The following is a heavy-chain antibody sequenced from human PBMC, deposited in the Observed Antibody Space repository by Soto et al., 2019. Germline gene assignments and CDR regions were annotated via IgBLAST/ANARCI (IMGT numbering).Heavy chain of an antibody. CDR1: GLTFSSYA. Sequence: GVSLRLSCVASGLTFSSYALSGVRQAPGKGLEWVSAISGSGGSTYYADSVKGRFTISRDNSKNTLYLQMNSLRAEDTAVYYCATPGHYANGGYDLPVDYWXRG. CDR2: ISGSGGST. V-gene: IGHV3-23*01. CDR3: ATPGHYANGGYDLPVDY. D-gene: IGHD3-22*01. J-gene: IGHJ4*02.